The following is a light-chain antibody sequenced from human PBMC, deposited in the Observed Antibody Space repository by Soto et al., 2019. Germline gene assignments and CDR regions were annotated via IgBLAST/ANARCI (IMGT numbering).Light chain of an antibody. CDR3: MQSIQLPLT. V-gene: IGKV2-30*02. CDR1: QSLVHTDGNTY. J-gene: IGKJ4*01. Sequence: DVGMSQSTLSLPVTLGQPASVSCRSSQSLVHTDGNTYLSWFQQRPGQSPRRLIYKASNRDSGVPDRFSGSGSGTDFTLKISRVEAEDVGVYYCMQSIQLPLTFGGGTKVDI. CDR2: KAS.